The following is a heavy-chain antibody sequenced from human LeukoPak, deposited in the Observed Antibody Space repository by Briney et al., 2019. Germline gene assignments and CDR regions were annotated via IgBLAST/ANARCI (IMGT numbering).Heavy chain of an antibody. CDR1: GFTFSSYE. D-gene: IGHD1-26*01. Sequence: GGSLRLSCAASGFTFSSYEMNWVRQAPGKGLEWVSYISSSSSTIYYADSVKGRFTISRDNAKNSLYLQMNSLRAEDTAVYYCASEGSYFYFDYWGQGTLVTVSS. J-gene: IGHJ4*02. CDR3: ASEGSYFYFDY. CDR2: ISSSSSTI. V-gene: IGHV3-48*01.